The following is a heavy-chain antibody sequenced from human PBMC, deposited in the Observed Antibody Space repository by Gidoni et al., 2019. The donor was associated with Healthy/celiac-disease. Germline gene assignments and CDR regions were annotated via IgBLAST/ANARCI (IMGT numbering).Heavy chain of an antibody. V-gene: IGHV3-15*01. Sequence: EVQLVESGGGLVKPGGSLRLSCAASGFTFSNAWMSWVRQAPGKGLEWVGRIKSKTYGGTTDYAAPVKGRFTISRDDSKNTLYLQMNSLKTEDTAVYYCTAQRGLGARYDILTGYYPHFDYWGQGTLVTVSS. D-gene: IGHD3-9*01. J-gene: IGHJ4*02. CDR2: IKSKTYGGTT. CDR1: GFTFSNAW. CDR3: TAQRGLGARYDILTGYYPHFDY.